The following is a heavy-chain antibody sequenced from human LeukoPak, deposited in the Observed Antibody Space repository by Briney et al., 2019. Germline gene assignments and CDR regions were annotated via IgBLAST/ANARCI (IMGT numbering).Heavy chain of an antibody. V-gene: IGHV4-34*01. CDR2: INHSGST. Sequence: SETLSLTCAVYGGSFSGYYWSWIRQPPGKGLEWIGEINHSGSTNYNPSLKSRVTISVDTPKNQFSLKLSSVTAADTAVYYCARGRYSSDVDYWGQGTLVTVSS. D-gene: IGHD6-19*01. CDR3: ARGRYSSDVDY. J-gene: IGHJ4*02. CDR1: GGSFSGYY.